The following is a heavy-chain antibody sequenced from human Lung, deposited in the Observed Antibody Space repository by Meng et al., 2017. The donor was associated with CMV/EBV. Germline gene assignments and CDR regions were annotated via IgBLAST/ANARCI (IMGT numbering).Heavy chain of an antibody. CDR2: ISSNSKYI. Sequence: GGSLGLXXAASGFTFSSYSVNWVRQAPGKGLEWVSSISSNSKYIFYADSVKGRFTISRDNAKTALHLQMNSLRDEDTALYYCARVYCSRGSCSFVYWGQGXLVTVSS. D-gene: IGHD2-15*01. J-gene: IGHJ4*02. CDR3: ARVYCSRGSCSFVY. V-gene: IGHV3-21*01. CDR1: GFTFSSYS.